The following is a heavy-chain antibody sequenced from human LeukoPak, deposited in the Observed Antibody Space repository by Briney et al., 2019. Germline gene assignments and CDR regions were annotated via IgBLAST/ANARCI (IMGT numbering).Heavy chain of an antibody. CDR3: ARGGKYCSSTSCRIDY. J-gene: IGHJ4*02. V-gene: IGHV3-74*01. CDR1: GFTFSSYW. D-gene: IGHD2-2*01. Sequence: PGGSLRLSCAASGFTFSSYWMHWVRQAPGKGLVWVSRINSDGSSTSYADSVKGRFTISRDNDKNTLYLQMNSLRAEDTAVYYCARGGKYCSSTSCRIDYWGQGTLVTVSS. CDR2: INSDGSST.